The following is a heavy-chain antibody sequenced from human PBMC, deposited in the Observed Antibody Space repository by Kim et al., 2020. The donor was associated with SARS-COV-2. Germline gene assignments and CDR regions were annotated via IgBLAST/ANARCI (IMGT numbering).Heavy chain of an antibody. J-gene: IGHJ6*02. D-gene: IGHD6-25*01. Sequence: ASVKVSCKPSGYTFTTYSIHWVRQAPGQSLEWMAWINAGNGYTGYSQKLQDRVTLTRDTFASTVYMELSSLMSEDTAVYYCARRGSGHGLDVWGQGTTATVSS. V-gene: IGHV1-3*01. CDR3: ARRGSGHGLDV. CDR1: GYTFTTYS. CDR2: INAGNGYT.